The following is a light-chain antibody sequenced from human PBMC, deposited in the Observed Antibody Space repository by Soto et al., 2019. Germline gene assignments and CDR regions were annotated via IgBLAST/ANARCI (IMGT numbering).Light chain of an antibody. CDR1: LSVGTN. V-gene: IGKV3-15*01. CDR3: QHHNNWPPGT. Sequence: VMTQSPATLSVSPGERATFSCRASLSVGTNLAWYQQKPGQPPRLLIYGATTRATGIPARFSGSGSGTDFTLTISSLQSEDFAVYYCQHHNNWPPGTFGQGTRVEIK. J-gene: IGKJ1*01. CDR2: GAT.